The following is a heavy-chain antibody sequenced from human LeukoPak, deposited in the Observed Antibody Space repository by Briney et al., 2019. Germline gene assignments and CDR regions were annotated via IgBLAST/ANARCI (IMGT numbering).Heavy chain of an antibody. J-gene: IGHJ5*02. Sequence: SETLSLTCTVSGGSISSYYWSWIRQPPGKGLDWIGYIYYSGRTKYSPSLKSRVTISVDTSKNQFSLKLSSVTAADTAVYYCARDSGSGTFTWGQGTLVTVSS. D-gene: IGHD3-10*01. V-gene: IGHV4-59*01. CDR3: ARDSGSGTFT. CDR1: GGSISSYY. CDR2: IYYSGRT.